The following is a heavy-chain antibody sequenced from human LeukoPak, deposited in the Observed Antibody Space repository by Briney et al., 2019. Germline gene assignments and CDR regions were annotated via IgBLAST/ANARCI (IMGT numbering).Heavy chain of an antibody. D-gene: IGHD5-24*01. V-gene: IGHV3-21*01. CDR3: ARDWMATGFSVFSSYDAFDI. CDR1: GFTFSSYS. J-gene: IGHJ3*02. CDR2: ISSSSSYI. Sequence: GGSLRLSCAASGFTFSSYSMNWVRQAPGKGLEWVSSISSSSSYIYYADSVKGRFTISRDNAKNSLYLQMNSLRAEDTAVYYCARDWMATGFSVFSSYDAFDIWGQGTMVTVSS.